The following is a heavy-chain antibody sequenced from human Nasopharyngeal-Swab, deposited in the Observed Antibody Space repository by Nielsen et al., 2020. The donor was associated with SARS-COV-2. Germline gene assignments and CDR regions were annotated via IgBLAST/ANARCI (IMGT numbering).Heavy chain of an antibody. D-gene: IGHD3-10*01. CDR1: GFTFSDYY. J-gene: IGHJ4*02. V-gene: IGHV3-11*05. CDR3: SKDWRGRYFDY. CDR2: ISSSSSYT. Sequence: GGSLRLSCAASGFTFSDYYMSWIRQAPGEGLEWVSHISSSSSYTNYADSVKGRFTISRDNAKNSLYLQMNSLSAEGTAVYYCSKDWRGRYFDYWGQGTLVTVSS.